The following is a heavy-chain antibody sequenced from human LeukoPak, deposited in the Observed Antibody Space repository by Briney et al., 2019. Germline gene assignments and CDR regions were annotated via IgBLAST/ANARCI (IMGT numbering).Heavy chain of an antibody. D-gene: IGHD3-22*01. CDR2: IYYSGST. CDR1: GGSISSYY. Sequence: PSETLSLTCTVSGGSISSYYWSWIRQPPGKGLEWIGYIYYSGSTNYNPSLKSRVTISVDTSKNQFSLKLSSVTAADTAVYYCARGVGFWAHYYDSSGYYYFDYWGQGTLVTVSS. J-gene: IGHJ4*02. V-gene: IGHV4-59*01. CDR3: ARGVGFWAHYYDSSGYYYFDY.